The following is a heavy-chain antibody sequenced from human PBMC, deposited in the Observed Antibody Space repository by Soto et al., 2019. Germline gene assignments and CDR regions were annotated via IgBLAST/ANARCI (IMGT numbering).Heavy chain of an antibody. V-gene: IGHV4-30-2*01. CDR2: IYDSGST. CDR1: GDSISRGGYS. Sequence: SETLSLTCVVSGDSISRGGYSWTWVRQPPGKALEWIGNIYDSGSTSYNPSLKSRVTMSVDTSKNQFSLRLTSVTAADTAVYFCARGSSSYYAYGMDVWGQGTTVTVSS. D-gene: IGHD6-6*01. CDR3: ARGSSSYYAYGMDV. J-gene: IGHJ6*02.